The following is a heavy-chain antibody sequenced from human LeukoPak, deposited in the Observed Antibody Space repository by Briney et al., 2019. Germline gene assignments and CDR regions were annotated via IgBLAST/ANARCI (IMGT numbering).Heavy chain of an antibody. Sequence: SETTSLTCAVYGGSFSGYYWSWIRQPPGKGLEWIGEINHTGSNNYNPSLKSRVTISVDIPKNQFSLKLSSVNAADTAVYYCARRRGYDFWSGYYTPRGYYYYYMDVWGKGTTVPVSS. J-gene: IGHJ6*03. CDR2: INHTGSN. CDR3: ARRRGYDFWSGYYTPRGYYYYYMDV. V-gene: IGHV4-34*01. CDR1: GGSFSGYY. D-gene: IGHD3-3*01.